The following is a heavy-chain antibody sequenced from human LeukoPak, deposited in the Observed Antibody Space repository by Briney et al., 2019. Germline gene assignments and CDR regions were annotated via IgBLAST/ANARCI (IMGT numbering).Heavy chain of an antibody. CDR1: GYSISSDYY. CDR2: IHHSGRT. V-gene: IGHV4-38-2*02. J-gene: IGHJ5*02. Sequence: SETLSLTCTVSGYSISSDYYWGWIRQPPGKGLEWIGSIHHSGRTYYNPSLKSRVTISVDTSKNQFSLKLSSVTAADTAVYYCARDHLANLASRLFDPWGQGTLVTISS. CDR3: ARDHLANLASRLFDP. D-gene: IGHD3-3*01.